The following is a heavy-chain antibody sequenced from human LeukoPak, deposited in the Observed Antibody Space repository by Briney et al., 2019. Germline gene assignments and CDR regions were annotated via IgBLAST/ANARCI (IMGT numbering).Heavy chain of an antibody. J-gene: IGHJ4*02. D-gene: IGHD2-15*01. V-gene: IGHV3-30*04. Sequence: GGSLRLSCAASGFTSSSYAMHWVRQAPGKGLEWVAVISYDGSNKYYADSVKGRFTISRDNSKNTLYLQMNSLRAEDTAVYYCAKAGAVVVVAAKYFDYWGQGTLVTVSS. CDR3: AKAGAVVVVAAKYFDY. CDR2: ISYDGSNK. CDR1: GFTSSSYA.